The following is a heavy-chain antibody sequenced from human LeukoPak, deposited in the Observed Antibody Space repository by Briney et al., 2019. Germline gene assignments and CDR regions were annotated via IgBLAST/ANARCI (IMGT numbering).Heavy chain of an antibody. CDR3: ARDIEAAGLFLDY. D-gene: IGHD6-13*01. Sequence: PGGSLRLSCAASGFTFSSYWMSWVRQAPGKGREWVAHMKYDGSEKYYVDSVKGRVTISRDNAKNSLYLQMNSLRAEDTAVYYCARDIEAAGLFLDYWGQGTLVTVSS. CDR2: MKYDGSEK. V-gene: IGHV3-7*01. J-gene: IGHJ4*02. CDR1: GFTFSSYW.